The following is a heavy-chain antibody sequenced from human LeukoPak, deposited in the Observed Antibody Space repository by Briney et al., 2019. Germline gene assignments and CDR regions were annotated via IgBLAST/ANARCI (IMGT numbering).Heavy chain of an antibody. V-gene: IGHV3-48*03. J-gene: IGHJ4*02. Sequence: GGSLRLSCAASGFTFSSYEMNWVRQAPGKGLEWVSYISSSGSTIYYADSVKGRFTISRDNAKNLLYLQMNSLRAEDTAVYYCARDSISVAATFDFWGQGTLVTVSS. CDR3: ARDSISVAATFDF. CDR1: GFTFSSYE. CDR2: ISSSGSTI. D-gene: IGHD6-19*01.